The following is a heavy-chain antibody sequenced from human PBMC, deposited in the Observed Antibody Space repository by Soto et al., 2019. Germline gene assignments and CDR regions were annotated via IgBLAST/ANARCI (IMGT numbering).Heavy chain of an antibody. CDR1: GFTFSTYA. J-gene: IGHJ6*02. CDR3: ATSRYGGYDLPPHYSYGLDV. D-gene: IGHD5-12*01. CDR2: ISNDGSKK. Sequence: QVQLVESGGGVVQPGRSLRLSCAASGFTFSTYAMHWVRQAPGKGLEWVAIISNDGSKKYHSDSVKGRFTISRDNSKNALFLQMDSLRPEDTGVYYCATSRYGGYDLPPHYSYGLDVWGQGTTVTVSS. V-gene: IGHV3-30-3*01.